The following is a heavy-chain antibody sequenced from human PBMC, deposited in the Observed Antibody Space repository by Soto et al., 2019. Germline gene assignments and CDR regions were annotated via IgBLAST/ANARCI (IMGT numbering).Heavy chain of an antibody. CDR3: ARDRSFAEVSPNYYGMDV. Sequence: ESGGGLVQPGGSLRLSCAASGFTFSSYSMNWVRQAPGKGLEWVSYISSSSSTIYYADSVKGRFTISRDNAKNSLYLQMNSLRDEDTAVYYCARDRSFAEVSPNYYGMDVWGQGTTVTVSS. CDR1: GFTFSSYS. D-gene: IGHD3-10*01. V-gene: IGHV3-48*02. J-gene: IGHJ6*02. CDR2: ISSSSSTI.